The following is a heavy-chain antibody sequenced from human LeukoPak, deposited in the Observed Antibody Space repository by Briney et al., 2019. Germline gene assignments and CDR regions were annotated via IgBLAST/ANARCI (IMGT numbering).Heavy chain of an antibody. CDR2: IIPMFGTA. V-gene: IGHV1-69*06. J-gene: IGHJ6*03. CDR3: ARGADWQLLEYYYYYMDV. CDR1: GVTFSSYA. D-gene: IGHD6-6*01. Sequence: SVKVSCKASGVTFSSYAFSWVRQAPGQGFEWMGGIIPMFGTARYAQKFQGRVTITADISTTTAYMELRSLRSEDTAVYYCARGADWQLLEYYYYYMDVWGKGTTVTVSS.